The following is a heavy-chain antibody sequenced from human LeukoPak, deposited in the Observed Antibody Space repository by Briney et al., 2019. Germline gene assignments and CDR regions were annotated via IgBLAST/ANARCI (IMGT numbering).Heavy chain of an antibody. Sequence: ASVKVSCKASGYIFTALYIHWVRQAPRQGLEWMGWINPNIGGTSFAKKFQGRVTLTRDTSITTTYLELTGLRSDDTAVYFCARGDCSGVSCYSVDSWGQGPLVTVSS. V-gene: IGHV1-2*02. CDR1: GYIFTALY. CDR2: INPNIGGT. CDR3: ARGDCSGVSCYSVDS. J-gene: IGHJ4*02. D-gene: IGHD2-15*01.